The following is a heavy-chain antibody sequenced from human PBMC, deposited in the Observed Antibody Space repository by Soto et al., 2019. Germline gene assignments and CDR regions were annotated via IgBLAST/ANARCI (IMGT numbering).Heavy chain of an antibody. CDR2: IYYSGST. D-gene: IGHD3-10*01. J-gene: IGHJ6*02. V-gene: IGHV4-31*03. Sequence: KPSETLSLTCTVSGGSISSGGYYWSWIRQHPGKGLEWIGYIYYSGSTYYNPSLKSRVTISVDTSKNQFSLKLSSVTAADTAVYYCARDKFFGESYYYGMDVWGQGTTVTVSS. CDR3: ARDKFFGESYYYGMDV. CDR1: GGSISSGGYY.